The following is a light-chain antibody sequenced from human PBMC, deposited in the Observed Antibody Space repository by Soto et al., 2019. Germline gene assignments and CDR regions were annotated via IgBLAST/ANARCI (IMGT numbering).Light chain of an antibody. CDR1: QSILSTFNNKNQ. CDR2: WAS. Sequence: DIVMTQSPDSLAVSLGERATIRCESSQSILSTFNNKNQIAWYQQKPGQPPKLLIYWASTREFGVPDRFSGSGSGTDFTLTVSSVQAEDVATYFWQHYCTTPVTFGQGTRLEIK. CDR3: QHYCTTPVT. V-gene: IGKV4-1*01. J-gene: IGKJ5*01.